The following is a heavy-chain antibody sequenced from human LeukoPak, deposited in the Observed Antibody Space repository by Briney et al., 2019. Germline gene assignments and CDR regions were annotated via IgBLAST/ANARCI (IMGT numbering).Heavy chain of an antibody. Sequence: PETLSLTCTVSGGSISRYYWSWIRQPPGKGLEWIGYIYYSGSIKYNPSLKSRVTISVDTSKNQFSLKLSSVTAADTAVYYCARPVTELTDWYFDLWGRGTLVTVSS. CDR1: GGSISRYY. CDR2: IYYSGSI. V-gene: IGHV4-59*01. J-gene: IGHJ2*01. CDR3: ARPVTELTDWYFDL. D-gene: IGHD1-7*01.